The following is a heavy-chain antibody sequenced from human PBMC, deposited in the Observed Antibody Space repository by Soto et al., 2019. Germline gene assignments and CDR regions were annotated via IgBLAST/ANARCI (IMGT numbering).Heavy chain of an antibody. CDR1: EYTFTDYY. Sequence: QVQLVQSGAEVKKPGASVKLSCKSSEYTFTDYYIHWVRQAPGQGLEWMGLINPSGGSTSYAQKFKGRVTMPRDTSTITVYMELSSLRSEDTAVYYCATAAYSTSWYDFWGQGTLVTVSS. CDR2: INPSGGST. CDR3: ATAAYSTSWYDF. J-gene: IGHJ5*01. D-gene: IGHD6-13*01. V-gene: IGHV1-46*01.